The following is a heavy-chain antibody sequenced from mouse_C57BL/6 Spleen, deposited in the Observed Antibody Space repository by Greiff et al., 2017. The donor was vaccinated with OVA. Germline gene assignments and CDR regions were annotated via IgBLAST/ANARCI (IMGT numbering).Heavy chain of an antibody. CDR1: GYTFTSYW. D-gene: IGHD1-1*01. CDR3: ARGTTD. V-gene: IGHV1-50*01. Sequence: VQLQQPGAELVKPGASVKLSCKASGYTFTSYWMPWVKQRPGQGLEWIGEIDPSDSYTNYNQKFKGKATLTVDTSSITAYMQLSSLTSEDSAFYYFARGTTDWGQGTLVTVSA. CDR2: IDPSDSYT. J-gene: IGHJ3*01.